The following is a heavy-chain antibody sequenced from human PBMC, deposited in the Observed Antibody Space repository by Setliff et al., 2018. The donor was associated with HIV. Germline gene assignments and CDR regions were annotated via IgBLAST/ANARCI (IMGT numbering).Heavy chain of an antibody. CDR1: GGSINSDSYY. V-gene: IGHV4-39*01. Sequence: PSETLSLTCTVFGGSINSDSYYWTWIRQPAGKGLEGIGRIYYSGSTYSNPSLKSRVTISVDTSKNQFSLKLSSVTAADTAVYYCARHDGMKAARRYNTDYMDVWGKGTTVTVSS. J-gene: IGHJ6*03. CDR2: IYYSGST. D-gene: IGHD6-6*01. CDR3: ARHDGMKAARRYNTDYMDV.